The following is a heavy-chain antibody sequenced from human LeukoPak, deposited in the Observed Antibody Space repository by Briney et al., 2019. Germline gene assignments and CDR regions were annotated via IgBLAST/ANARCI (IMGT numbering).Heavy chain of an antibody. Sequence: GESLKISCKGSGYSFTSYWIGWVRQMPGKGLEWMGIIYPGDSDTRYSPSFQGQVTISADKSISTAYLQWSSLKASDTAMYYCASPGTRNPYYYYGMDVWGQGTTVTVSS. CDR1: GYSFTSYW. CDR3: ASPGTRNPYYYYGMDV. D-gene: IGHD3-10*01. CDR2: IYPGDSDT. V-gene: IGHV5-51*01. J-gene: IGHJ6*02.